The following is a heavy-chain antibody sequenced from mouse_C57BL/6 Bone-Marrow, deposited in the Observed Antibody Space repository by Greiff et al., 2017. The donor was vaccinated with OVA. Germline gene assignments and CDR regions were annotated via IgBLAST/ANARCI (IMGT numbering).Heavy chain of an antibody. CDR3: ARRGGYWWYFDV. Sequence: EVKLQESGGDLVKPGGSLKLSCAASGFTFSSYGMSWVRQTPDKRLEWVATICSGGRYTYYPDSVKGRFTLSRDNAKNTLYLQMGSLKSEDTAMYYCARRGGYWWYFDVWGTGTTVTVSS. D-gene: IGHD2-3*01. V-gene: IGHV5-6*02. CDR2: ICSGGRYT. J-gene: IGHJ1*03. CDR1: GFTFSSYG.